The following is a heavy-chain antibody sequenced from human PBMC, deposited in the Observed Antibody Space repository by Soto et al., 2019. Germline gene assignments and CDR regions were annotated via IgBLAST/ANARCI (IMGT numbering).Heavy chain of an antibody. CDR2: INPNSGGT. V-gene: IGHV1-2*04. J-gene: IGHJ4*02. D-gene: IGHD4-4*01. CDR1: GYTFTGYC. Sequence: ASVNGSCNASGYTFTGYCSHWVRQAPGQGLEWMGWINPNSGGTNYAQKFQGWVTMTRDTSISTAYMELSRLRSDDTAVYYCVRDGGMATVPTLDFDYWGQGTLVTVS. CDR3: VRDGGMATVPTLDFDY.